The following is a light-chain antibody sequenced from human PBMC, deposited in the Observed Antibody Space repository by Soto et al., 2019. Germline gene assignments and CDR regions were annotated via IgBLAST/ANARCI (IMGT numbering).Light chain of an antibody. CDR2: SAS. CDR1: QGIGNS. J-gene: IGKJ1*01. V-gene: IGKV1-27*01. Sequence: IQMTQSPSSLSASVGDRVIITCRASQGIGNSLAWYQQKAGRVPKLLMHSASTLLSGVPSRFSGSGSGTDFTLTISSVQPEDVATYYCQKYDSAPWTFGQGTKVEIK. CDR3: QKYDSAPWT.